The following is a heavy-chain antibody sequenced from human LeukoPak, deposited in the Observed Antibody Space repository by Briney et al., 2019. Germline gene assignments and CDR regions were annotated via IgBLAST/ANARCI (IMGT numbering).Heavy chain of an antibody. CDR3: ARERPVLRYPHDAFDI. D-gene: IGHD3-9*01. CDR2: VSYDGSNK. V-gene: IGHV3-30-3*01. CDR1: GFTFSSYA. J-gene: IGHJ3*02. Sequence: GGSLRLSCAASGFTFSSYAMSWVRQAPGKGLEWVAVVSYDGSNKYYADSVKGRFTISRDNSKNTLYLQMNSLRAEDTAVYYCARERPVLRYPHDAFDIWGQGTMVTVSS.